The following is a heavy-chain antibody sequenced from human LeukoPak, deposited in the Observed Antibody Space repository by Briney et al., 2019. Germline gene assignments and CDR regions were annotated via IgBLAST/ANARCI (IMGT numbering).Heavy chain of an antibody. CDR2: IYHSGST. CDR3: ARQWSNYYYYYMDV. V-gene: IGHV4-38-2*01. Sequence: PSETLSLTCAVSGYSISSGYYWGWIRPPPGKGLEWIGSIYHSGSTYYNPSLKSRVTISVDTSKNQFSLKLSSVTAADTAVYYCARQWSNYYYYYMDVWGKGTTVTVSS. D-gene: IGHD2-8*01. J-gene: IGHJ6*03. CDR1: GYSISSGYY.